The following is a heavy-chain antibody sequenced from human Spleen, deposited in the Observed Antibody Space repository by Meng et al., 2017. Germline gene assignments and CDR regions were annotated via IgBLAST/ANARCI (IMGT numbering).Heavy chain of an antibody. Sequence: QVHLQQWGAGRLKPSETLSLTCVVSGGSFSGYYWSWIRQPPGKGLEWIGEINHSGSTNYNPSLKSRVTISVDTSKNQFSLMLSSVTAADTAVYYCARGCSGYRVFLCYWGQGTLVTVSS. J-gene: IGHJ4*02. V-gene: IGHV4-34*01. CDR1: GGSFSGYY. D-gene: IGHD3-22*01. CDR2: INHSGST. CDR3: ARGCSGYRVFLCY.